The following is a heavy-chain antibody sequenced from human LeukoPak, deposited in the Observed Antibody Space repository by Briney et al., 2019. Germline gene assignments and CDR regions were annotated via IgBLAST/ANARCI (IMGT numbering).Heavy chain of an antibody. Sequence: SETLSLTCTVSGGSISSYYWSWIRQPPGKGLEWIGYIYYSGSTNYNPSLKSRVTISVDTSKNQFSLKLSSVTAADTAVYYCARANPGYLSYYDSSGYYFDYWGQGTLVTVSS. J-gene: IGHJ4*02. CDR3: ARANPGYLSYYDSSGYYFDY. CDR2: IYYSGST. V-gene: IGHV4-59*01. D-gene: IGHD3-22*01. CDR1: GGSISSYY.